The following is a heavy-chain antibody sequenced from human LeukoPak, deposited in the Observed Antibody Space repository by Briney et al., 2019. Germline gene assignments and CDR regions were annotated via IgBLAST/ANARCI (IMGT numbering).Heavy chain of an antibody. V-gene: IGHV4-39*01. J-gene: IGHJ4*02. Sequence: SETLSLTCTVSGGSISSSSYYWGWIRQPPGKEREWIGSIYYSGSTYYNPSLKSRVTISEDTSNNQFSLKLSSVTATDTAVYYCHFKYCSSSTCFYSFDYWGQGTLVTVSS. D-gene: IGHD2-2*01. CDR3: HFKYCSSSTCFYSFDY. CDR1: GGSISSSSYY. CDR2: IYYSGST.